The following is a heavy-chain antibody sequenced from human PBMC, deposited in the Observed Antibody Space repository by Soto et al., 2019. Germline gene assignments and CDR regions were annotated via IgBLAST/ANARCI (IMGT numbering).Heavy chain of an antibody. CDR2: ISSSSSTI. J-gene: IGHJ5*02. CDR1: GFTFSTYS. Sequence: EVQLVESGGGLVQPGGSLRLSCAASGFTFSTYSMNWVRQAPGKGLEWVSYISSSSSTIYYAESVKGRFTISRYNAEILLYLQMICLRAGDMAVYYCALEGGDLNCFDTWGQGALVTVSS. CDR3: ALEGGDLNCFDT. D-gene: IGHD4-17*01. V-gene: IGHV3-48*01.